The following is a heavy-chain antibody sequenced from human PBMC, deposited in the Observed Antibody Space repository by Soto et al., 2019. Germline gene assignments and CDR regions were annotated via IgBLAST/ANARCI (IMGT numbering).Heavy chain of an antibody. Sequence: EVQLLDSGGGLVQPGGSLRLSCAASGFTFSNYAMNWFRQAPGKGLDWVSAISGSGGSTYYSDSVKGRFTISRDNSKNTLYLQMSSLRAEDTAVYYCAKGPLGSGYDLDSWGQGTLVTVSS. J-gene: IGHJ4*02. CDR1: GFTFSNYA. D-gene: IGHD5-12*01. CDR2: ISGSGGST. V-gene: IGHV3-23*01. CDR3: AKGPLGSGYDLDS.